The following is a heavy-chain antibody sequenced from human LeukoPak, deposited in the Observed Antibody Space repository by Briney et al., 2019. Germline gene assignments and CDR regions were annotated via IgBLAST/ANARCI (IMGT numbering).Heavy chain of an antibody. D-gene: IGHD3-10*01. CDR2: IEGDGSST. CDR1: GFALSRYW. V-gene: IGHV3-74*01. Sequence: GGSLRLSCAASGFALSRYWMHWVRQAPGKGLVWVSRIEGDGSSTTYADYVKGRFTISRDNAKNTLYLQMNSLRAEDTAVYFCARDPSAFAGYFDFWGQGTLVTASS. J-gene: IGHJ4*02. CDR3: ARDPSAFAGYFDF.